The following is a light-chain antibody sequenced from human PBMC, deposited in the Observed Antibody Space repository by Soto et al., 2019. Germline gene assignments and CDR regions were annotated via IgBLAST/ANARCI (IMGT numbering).Light chain of an antibody. V-gene: IGLV2-14*02. CDR2: EGS. CDR1: SSDVGSYNL. Sequence: QSALTQPASVSGSPGQSITISCTGTSSDVGSYNLVSWFQQHPGKAPKLMIYEGSKRPSGVSNRFSGSKSGNTASLTVSGLQAEDEADYHCSSYAGSSNVFGTGTKVTVL. J-gene: IGLJ1*01. CDR3: SSYAGSSNV.